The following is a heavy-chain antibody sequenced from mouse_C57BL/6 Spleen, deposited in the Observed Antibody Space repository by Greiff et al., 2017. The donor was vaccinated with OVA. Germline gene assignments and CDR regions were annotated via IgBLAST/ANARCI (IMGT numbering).Heavy chain of an antibody. CDR3: ARIYYGNYEGVDY. CDR1: GYSITSGYY. Sequence: EVKLVESGPGLVKPSQSLSLTCSVTGYSITSGYYWNWIRQFPGNKLEWMGYISYDGSNNYNPSLKNRISITRDTSKNQFFLKLNSVTTEDTATYYCARIYYGNYEGVDYWGQGTSVTVSS. J-gene: IGHJ4*01. CDR2: ISYDGSN. D-gene: IGHD2-1*01. V-gene: IGHV3-6*01.